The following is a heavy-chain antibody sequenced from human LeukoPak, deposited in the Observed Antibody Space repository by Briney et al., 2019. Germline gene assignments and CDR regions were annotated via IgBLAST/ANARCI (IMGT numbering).Heavy chain of an antibody. CDR3: AKGSPRGGLDY. CDR1: DLTFSTFT. J-gene: IGHJ4*02. V-gene: IGHV3-48*01. D-gene: IGHD1-14*01. Sequence: GGSLRLSCAASDLTFSTFTMHWVRQAPGEGLEWVSSISSSSRTINYADSVQGRFTVSRDNANNSTYLQMNDLRREDTALYYCAKGSPRGGLDYWGQGTLVTVSS. CDR2: ISSSSRTI.